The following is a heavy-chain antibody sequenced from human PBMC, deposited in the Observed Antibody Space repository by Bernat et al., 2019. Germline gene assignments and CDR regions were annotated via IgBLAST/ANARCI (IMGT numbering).Heavy chain of an antibody. D-gene: IGHD3-3*01. J-gene: IGHJ6*02. Sequence: QVQLVESGGGVVQPGRSLRLSCAASGFTFSSYGMHWVRQAPGKGLEWVAVISYDGSNKYYADSVKGRFTISRDNSKNTLYLQMNSLRAEDTAVYYCAKDPHYYDFWSGYYRALYYYYYGMDVWDQGTTVTVSS. CDR3: AKDPHYYDFWSGYYRALYYYYYGMDV. CDR1: GFTFSSYG. CDR2: ISYDGSNK. V-gene: IGHV3-30*18.